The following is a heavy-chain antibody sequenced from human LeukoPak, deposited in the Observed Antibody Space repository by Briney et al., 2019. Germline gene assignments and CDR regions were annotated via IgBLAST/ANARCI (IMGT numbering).Heavy chain of an antibody. Sequence: SETLSLTCTVSGGSVSSGSYYWSWIRQPPGKGLEWIGYIYYSGGTNYSPSLESRVTISVDTSKNQFSLKLSSVTAADTAVYYCARVVVAATKWFDPWGQGTLVTVSS. CDR2: IYYSGGT. V-gene: IGHV4-61*01. D-gene: IGHD2-15*01. CDR3: ARVVVAATKWFDP. J-gene: IGHJ5*02. CDR1: GGSVSSGSYY.